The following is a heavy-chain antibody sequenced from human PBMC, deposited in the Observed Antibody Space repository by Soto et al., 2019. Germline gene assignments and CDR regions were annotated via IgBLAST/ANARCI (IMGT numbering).Heavy chain of an antibody. Sequence: GGSLRLSCAASGFTFDDYTMHWVRQAPGKGLEWVSLISWDGGSTYYADSVKRRFTISRDNSKNSLYLQMNSLRTEDTALYYCAKDGDDSRGYNLLYWGQGNLV. CDR1: GFTFDDYT. J-gene: IGHJ1*01. V-gene: IGHV3-43*01. D-gene: IGHD3-22*01. CDR3: AKDGDDSRGYNLLY. CDR2: ISWDGGST.